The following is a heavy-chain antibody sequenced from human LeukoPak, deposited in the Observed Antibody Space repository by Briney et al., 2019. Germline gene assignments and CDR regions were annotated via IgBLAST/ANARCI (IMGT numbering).Heavy chain of an antibody. V-gene: IGHV4-34*01. CDR2: INHSGST. D-gene: IGHD5-24*01. J-gene: IGHJ4*02. Sequence: PSETLSLTCAVYGGSFSGYYWSWIRQPPGKGLEWIGEINHSGSTNYNPSLKSRVTISVDTSKNQFSLKLSSVTAADTAAYYCARGKMATKRRYFDHWGQGTLVTVSS. CDR3: ARGKMATKRRYFDH. CDR1: GGSFSGYY.